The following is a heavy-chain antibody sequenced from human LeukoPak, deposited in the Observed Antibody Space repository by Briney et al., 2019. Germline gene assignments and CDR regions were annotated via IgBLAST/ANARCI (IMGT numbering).Heavy chain of an antibody. J-gene: IGHJ6*02. CDR3: AKDIAGGTHHVLGWGMDV. Sequence: GGSLRLSCAASGFTFDDYAMHWVRQAPGKGLEWVSGISWNSGSIGYADSVKGRFTISRDNAKNSLYLQMNSLRAENTALYYCAKDIAGGTHHVLGWGMDVWGQGTTVTVSS. CDR1: GFTFDDYA. D-gene: IGHD3-10*02. V-gene: IGHV3-9*01. CDR2: ISWNSGSI.